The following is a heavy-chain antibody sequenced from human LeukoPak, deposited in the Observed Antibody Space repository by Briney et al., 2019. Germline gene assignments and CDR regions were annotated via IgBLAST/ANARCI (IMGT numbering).Heavy chain of an antibody. CDR1: GGSVSSGSYY. CDR2: VYYHGGT. CDR3: ARRVGTRDWYFDL. V-gene: IGHV4-61*01. Sequence: SETLSPTCTVSGGSVSSGSYYWSWIRQPPGKGLEWIGYVYYHGGTNYNPSLKSRVTISVDTSKNQFSLKLTSVTAADTAVYYCARRVGTRDWYFDLWGRGTLVTVSS. D-gene: IGHD1-14*01. J-gene: IGHJ2*01.